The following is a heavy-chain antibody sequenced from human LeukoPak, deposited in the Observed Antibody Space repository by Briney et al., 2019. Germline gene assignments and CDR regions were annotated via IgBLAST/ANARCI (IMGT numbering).Heavy chain of an antibody. CDR2: ISPKGIT. CDR3: ARDQGIVARREFDY. V-gene: IGHV4-39*07. J-gene: IGHJ4*02. CDR1: GGSISSSSYS. Sequence: PSETLSLTCTVSGGSISSSSYSWGWIRQSPGKGLEWIGVISPKGITYYNPSLRGRVSISPDTSKNQFSLRLSSMTATDTAMYYCARDQGIVARREFDYWGQGTLVTVSS. D-gene: IGHD3-22*01.